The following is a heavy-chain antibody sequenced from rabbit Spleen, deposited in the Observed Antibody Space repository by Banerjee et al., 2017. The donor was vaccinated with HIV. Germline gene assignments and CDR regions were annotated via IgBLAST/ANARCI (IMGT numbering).Heavy chain of an antibody. D-gene: IGHD1-1*01. J-gene: IGHJ6*01. CDR1: GFSLNSGYD. V-gene: IGHV1S40*01. CDR3: ARDTSSSFSSYGMDL. CDR2: IEGGSSGFT. Sequence: QSLEESGGGLVKPGASLTLTCKASGFSLNSGYDMCWVRQAPGKGLEWIACIEGGSSGFTYSATWAKSRFTISKTSSTTVTLQMTSLTAADTATYFCARDTSSSFSSYGMDLWGQGTLATVS.